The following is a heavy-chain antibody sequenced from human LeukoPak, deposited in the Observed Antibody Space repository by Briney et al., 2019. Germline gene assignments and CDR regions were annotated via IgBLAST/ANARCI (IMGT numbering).Heavy chain of an antibody. CDR3: KSGGAAPGSFDN. Sequence: GGSLRLSCAASGFTFNDYWMSWMRQAPGKGLEWVANIKYDGDEEYYVDSVKGRFTISRDNAKSSLYLQLNSLRVEDTAVYYYKSGGAAPGSFDNWGQGTLVTVSP. J-gene: IGHJ4*02. D-gene: IGHD6-13*01. CDR1: GFTFNDYW. CDR2: IKYDGDEE. V-gene: IGHV3-7*01.